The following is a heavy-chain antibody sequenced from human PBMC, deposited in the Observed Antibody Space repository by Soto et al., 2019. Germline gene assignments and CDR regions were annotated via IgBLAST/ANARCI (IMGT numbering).Heavy chain of an antibody. V-gene: IGHV3-53*01. CDR2: IYSGGST. Sequence: PGGSLRLSCAASGFTVSSNYMSWVRQAPGKGLEWVSVIYSGGSTYYADSVKGRFTISRDNSKNMLYLQMNSLRAEDTAVYYCARDRVESGYPEYFQHWGQGTLVTAPQ. J-gene: IGHJ1*01. D-gene: IGHD3-22*01. CDR1: GFTVSSNY. CDR3: ARDRVESGYPEYFQH.